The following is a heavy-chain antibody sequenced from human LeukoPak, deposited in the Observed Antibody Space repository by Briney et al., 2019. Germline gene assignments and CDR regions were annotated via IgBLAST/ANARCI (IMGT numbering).Heavy chain of an antibody. CDR3: ARDRLRATAYVCDP. V-gene: IGHV3-23*01. Sequence: GRSLRLSCAASGFTFNIYTMTCVHQAPGKGLEWVSTIIANGGTTYYADSVKGRFTISRDSSKNAVYLQMNSLRAEDTAVYYCARDRLRATAYVCDPWGQGTLVTVSS. D-gene: IGHD2-21*02. CDR2: IIANGGTT. J-gene: IGHJ5*02. CDR1: GFTFNIYT.